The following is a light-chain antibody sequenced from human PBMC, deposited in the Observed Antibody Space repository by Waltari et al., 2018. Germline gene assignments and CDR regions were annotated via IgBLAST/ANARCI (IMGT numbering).Light chain of an antibody. V-gene: IGKV4-1*01. CDR3: HQYYTLPYT. CDR2: WAS. Sequence: DIVMTQSPDSLAVSLGERATLSFKSSQTVFNRSNNRNSLAWYQQKSGQPPKLLIYWASTRESGVPDRFTGRGSGTDFSLTISSLQAEDVALYFCHQYYTLPYTFGQGTKLEI. J-gene: IGKJ2*01. CDR1: QTVFNRSNNRNS.